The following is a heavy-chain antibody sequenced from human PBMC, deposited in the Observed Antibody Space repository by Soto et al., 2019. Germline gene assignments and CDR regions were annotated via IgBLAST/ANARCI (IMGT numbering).Heavy chain of an antibody. CDR1: GFTFSSYA. CDR3: ARDHYYDSSGYTHYFDY. CDR2: ISYDGSNK. Sequence: GGSLRLSCAASGFTFSSYAMHWVRQAPGKGLEWVAVISYDGSNKYYADSVKGRFTISRDNSKNTLYLQMNSLRAEDTAVYYCARDHYYDSSGYTHYFDYWGQGTLVTAPQ. J-gene: IGHJ4*02. V-gene: IGHV3-30-3*01. D-gene: IGHD3-22*01.